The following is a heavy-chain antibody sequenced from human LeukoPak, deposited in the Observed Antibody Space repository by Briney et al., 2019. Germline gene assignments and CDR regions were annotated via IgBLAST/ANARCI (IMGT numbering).Heavy chain of an antibody. Sequence: ASVKVSCKASGDTLTTYGVSWVRQAPGQGLEWMGWISAYNGNTNYAQKLQGRVTMTTDTSTSTAYMELRSLRSDDTAVYYCASGELLNAFDIWGQGTMVTVSS. CDR3: ASGELLNAFDI. CDR2: ISAYNGNT. D-gene: IGHD1-26*01. J-gene: IGHJ3*02. V-gene: IGHV1-18*01. CDR1: GDTLTTYG.